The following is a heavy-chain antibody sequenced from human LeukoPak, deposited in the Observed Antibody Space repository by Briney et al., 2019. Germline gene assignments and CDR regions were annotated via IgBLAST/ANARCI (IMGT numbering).Heavy chain of an antibody. V-gene: IGHV6-1*01. D-gene: IGHD2-15*01. J-gene: IGHJ4*02. CDR1: GDSVSSSSAA. CDR3: ARGPYCSGGSCYYFDY. CDR2: TYYRFKWYN. Sequence: PSQTLSLTCAISGDSVSSSSAAWNWIRQSPSRGLEWLGRTYYRFKWYNDYAVSVKSRITINPDTSMNQFSLQLNSVTPEDTAVYYCARGPYCSGGSCYYFDYWGQGTLVTVSS.